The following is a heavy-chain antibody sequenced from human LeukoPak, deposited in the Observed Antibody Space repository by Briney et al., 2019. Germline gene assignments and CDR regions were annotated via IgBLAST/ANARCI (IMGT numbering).Heavy chain of an antibody. V-gene: IGHV1-3*01. CDR3: ARSRWFGEFLFDY. D-gene: IGHD3-10*01. CDR2: INAGNGNT. J-gene: IGHJ4*02. Sequence: GASVKVSCKASGYTFTSYAMRWVRQAPGQRLEWMGWINAGNGNTKYSQKFQGRITITRDTSASTAYMELSSLRSEDTAVYYCARSRWFGEFLFDYWGQGTLVTVSS. CDR1: GYTFTSYA.